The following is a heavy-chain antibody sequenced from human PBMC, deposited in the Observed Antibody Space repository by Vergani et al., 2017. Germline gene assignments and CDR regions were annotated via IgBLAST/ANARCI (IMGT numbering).Heavy chain of an antibody. J-gene: IGHJ5*02. CDR2: IYPGDSET. Sequence: EVQLVPSGPEVKKPGDSLTISCQGFGFTFSSSWIGWVRQRPGKGLEWMGIIYPGDSETRYSPAFQGQVTISADRSKSDTFLKWSSLKASDTAVYYCARRQYVHSWVVSWFDPWGQGTQVTVSS. D-gene: IGHD2-21*01. CDR1: GFTFSSSW. CDR3: ARRQYVHSWVVSWFDP. V-gene: IGHV5-51*01.